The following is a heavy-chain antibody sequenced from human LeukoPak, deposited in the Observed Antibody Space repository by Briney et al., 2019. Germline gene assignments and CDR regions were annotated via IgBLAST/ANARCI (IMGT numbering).Heavy chain of an antibody. Sequence: SETLSLTCTVSGGSISSGSYYWSWIRQPAGKGLEWIGRMYISGSTNYNPSLSGSTNYNPSLKSRVTISVDMSREQFSLKLSSVTAADTAVYYCARDRTVRGGIDYWGQGTLATVSS. D-gene: IGHD3-10*01. CDR2: MYISGSTNYNPSLSGST. CDR3: ARDRTVRGGIDY. CDR1: GGSISSGSYY. J-gene: IGHJ4*02. V-gene: IGHV4-61*02.